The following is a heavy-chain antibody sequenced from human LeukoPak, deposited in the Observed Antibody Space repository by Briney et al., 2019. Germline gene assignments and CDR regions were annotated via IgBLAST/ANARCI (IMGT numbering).Heavy chain of an antibody. J-gene: IGHJ4*02. V-gene: IGHV1-2*02. CDR2: INPNSGGT. D-gene: IGHD1-26*01. CDR3: ARDHGGHREPQDY. CDR1: GYNFTDYY. Sequence: ASVKVSCKASGYNFTDYYMHWVRQAPGQGLEWMGWINPNSGGTNYAQKFQGRVTMTRDTSISTVYMELSRLKSDDTAMYYCARDHGGHREPQDYWGQGTLVTVSS.